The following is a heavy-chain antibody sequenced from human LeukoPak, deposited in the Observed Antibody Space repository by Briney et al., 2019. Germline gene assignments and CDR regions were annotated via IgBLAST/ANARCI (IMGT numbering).Heavy chain of an antibody. D-gene: IGHD4-23*01. CDR1: GGSFSSYA. CDR2: IIPIFGTA. CDR3: ARGWLAETMVVTPYNY. Sequence: SVKVSCKASGGSFSSYAINWVRQAPGQGLEWMGGIIPIFGTANYAQKFQDRVTITAVKSMSTVYMELSSLRSEDTAVYYCARGWLAETMVVTPYNYWGQGTLVTVSS. V-gene: IGHV1-69*06. J-gene: IGHJ4*02.